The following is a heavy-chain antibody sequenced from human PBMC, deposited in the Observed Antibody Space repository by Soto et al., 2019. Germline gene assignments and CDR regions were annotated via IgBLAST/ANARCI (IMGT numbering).Heavy chain of an antibody. CDR3: ARVGGAELGTVAFDI. D-gene: IGHD2-21*01. CDR1: GFTFSTYY. Sequence: EVQLVESGGGLVKPGGSLRLSCAASGFTFSTYYMSWVRQAPGKGLEWVSSISSSSSYIYYADSVKGRFTISRDNAKNSLYLQMNSLRAEDTAVYYCARVGGAELGTVAFDIWGQGTMVTVSS. J-gene: IGHJ3*02. CDR2: ISSSSSYI. V-gene: IGHV3-21*01.